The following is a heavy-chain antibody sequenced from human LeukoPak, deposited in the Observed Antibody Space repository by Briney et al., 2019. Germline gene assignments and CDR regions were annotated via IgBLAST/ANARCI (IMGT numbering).Heavy chain of an antibody. J-gene: IGHJ5*02. D-gene: IGHD2-2*01. V-gene: IGHV3-23*01. CDR3: APGVVPASNWFDP. CDR1: GFSFSSCA. Sequence: GGSLRLSCAASGFSFSSCAMGWVRQAPGKGPEWLSAISGNGDSTYYAPSVKGRFTISGDNSKDIVYVQMNSLGAEDTAVYYCAPGVVPASNWFDPWGQGTLVTVSS. CDR2: ISGNGDST.